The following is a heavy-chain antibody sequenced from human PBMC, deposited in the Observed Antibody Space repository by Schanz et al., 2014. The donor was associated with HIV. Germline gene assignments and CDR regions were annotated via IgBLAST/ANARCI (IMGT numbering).Heavy chain of an antibody. J-gene: IGHJ4*02. Sequence: QVQLAESGGGVVQPGRSLRLSCVASGFTFSSYGMHWVRQAPGKGLEWVAVIWYDGINKYYADSVKGRFTIFRDNSKNTLYLQMNSLRVEDTAVYYCARVGYSSSWYRGFADYWGQGTLVTVSS. CDR3: ARVGYSSSWYRGFADY. CDR1: GFTFSSYG. D-gene: IGHD6-13*01. V-gene: IGHV3-33*01. CDR2: IWYDGINK.